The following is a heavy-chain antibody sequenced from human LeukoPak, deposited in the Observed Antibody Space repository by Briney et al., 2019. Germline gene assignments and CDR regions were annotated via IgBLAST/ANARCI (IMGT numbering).Heavy chain of an antibody. J-gene: IGHJ5*02. D-gene: IGHD1-1*01. CDR1: GGSINNYY. CDR3: ATRTNNWFDP. Sequence: PSETLSLTCTVSGGSINNYYWNWIRQSPGKGLEWIGYTYYSGSTYYNPSPKSRVTISVDTSKNQFSLKLSSVTAADTAVYYCATRTNNWFDPWGQGTLVTVSS. V-gene: IGHV4-59*12. CDR2: TYYSGST.